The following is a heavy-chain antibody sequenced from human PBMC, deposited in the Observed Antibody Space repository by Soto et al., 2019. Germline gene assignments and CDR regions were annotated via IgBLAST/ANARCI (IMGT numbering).Heavy chain of an antibody. CDR2: IIPILGIA. D-gene: IGHD5-18*01. V-gene: IGHV1-69*02. CDR1: GGTFSSYT. J-gene: IGHJ4*02. CDR3: ARDQRGYSYGYDY. Sequence: QVQLVQSGAAVKKPGSSVKVSCKASGGTFSSYTISWVRQAPGQGLEWMGRIIPILGIANYAQKFQGRVTITADKSTSTAYMELSSLRSEDTAVYYCARDQRGYSYGYDYWGQGTLVTVSS.